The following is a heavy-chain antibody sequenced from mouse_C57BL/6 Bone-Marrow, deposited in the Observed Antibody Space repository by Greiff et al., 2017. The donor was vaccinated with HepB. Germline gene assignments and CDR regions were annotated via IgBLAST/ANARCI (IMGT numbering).Heavy chain of an antibody. V-gene: IGHV7-3*01. CDR3: ARYASIPASHFDY. CDR2: IRNKANGYTT. D-gene: IGHD5-1-1*01. J-gene: IGHJ2*01. Sequence: EVKVVESGGGLVQPGGSLSLSCAASGFTFTDYYMSWVRQPPGKALEWLGCIRNKANGYTTEYSASVKGRFTIARDNSQSILYLQMNALRTEDSATYYCARYASIPASHFDYWGQGTTLTVSS. CDR1: GFTFTDYY.